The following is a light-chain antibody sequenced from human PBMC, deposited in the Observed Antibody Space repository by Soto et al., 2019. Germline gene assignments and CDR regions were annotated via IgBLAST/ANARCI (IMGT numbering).Light chain of an antibody. CDR3: FSFATDWTHV. CDR1: RSDIGSYNY. CDR2: EVS. J-gene: IGLJ1*01. V-gene: IGLV2-14*01. Sequence: SALTQPASVSGSPRQSITISCTGSRSDIGSYNYVSWFQQYPGKAPKLIISEVSNRPSGVSNRFSGSKSGTAASLTISGLQTEDEADYFCFSFATDWTHVFGTGTKVAVL.